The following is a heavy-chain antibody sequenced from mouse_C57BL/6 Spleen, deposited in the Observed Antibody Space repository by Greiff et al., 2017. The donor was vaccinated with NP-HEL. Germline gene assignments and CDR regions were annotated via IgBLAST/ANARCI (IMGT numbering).Heavy chain of an antibody. Sequence: DVQLVESGGGLVKPGGSLKLSCAASGFTFSSYTMSWVRQTPEKRLAWVATISGGGGNTYYPDSVKGRFTISRDNAKNTLYLQMSSLRSEDTALYYCASLRGGTTVVPTAMDYWGQGTSVTVSS. CDR3: ASLRGGTTVVPTAMDY. CDR1: GFTFSSYT. D-gene: IGHD1-1*01. V-gene: IGHV5-9*01. J-gene: IGHJ4*01. CDR2: ISGGGGNT.